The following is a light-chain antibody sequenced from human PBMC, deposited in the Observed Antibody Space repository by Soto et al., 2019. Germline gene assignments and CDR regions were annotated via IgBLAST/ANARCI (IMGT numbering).Light chain of an antibody. CDR3: SSYAGSNNLV. Sequence: QSALTQPPSASGSPGQSVTISCAGTSSDVGRYNYVSWYQQHPGKAPKLMIYEVSKRPSGVPDRFSGSKSGNTASLTVSGLQAEDEADYYCSSYAGSNNLVFGGGTKLNAL. CDR1: SSDVGRYNY. J-gene: IGLJ2*01. CDR2: EVS. V-gene: IGLV2-8*01.